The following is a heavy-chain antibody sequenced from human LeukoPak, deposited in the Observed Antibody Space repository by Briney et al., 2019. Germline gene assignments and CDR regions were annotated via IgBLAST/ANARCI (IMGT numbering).Heavy chain of an antibody. V-gene: IGHV4-4*02. CDR3: AREVVAAAGTVDY. D-gene: IGHD6-13*01. CDR2: IYYSGST. J-gene: IGHJ4*02. CDR1: GGSISSNNW. Sequence: PSGTLSLTCAVSGGSISSNNWWSWVRQPPGKGLEWIGYIYYSGSTNYNPSLKSRVTISVDTSKNQFSLKLSSVTAADTAVYYCAREVVAAAGTVDYWGQGILVTVSS.